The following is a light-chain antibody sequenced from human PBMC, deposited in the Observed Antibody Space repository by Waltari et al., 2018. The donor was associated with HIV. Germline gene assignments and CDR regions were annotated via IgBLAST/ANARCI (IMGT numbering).Light chain of an antibody. Sequence: QSVLTQPPSASGTPGHRVTIPCSGSSSTIGNYFIYWYQQFPGTAPKRLTYRNEQRPSGVPDRFSGSKTGTSASLAISGLRSEDEDDYYCATWDDTLSAWVFSGGTKLTVL. J-gene: IGLJ2*01. CDR3: ATWDDTLSAWV. CDR2: RNE. V-gene: IGLV1-47*01. CDR1: SSTIGNYF.